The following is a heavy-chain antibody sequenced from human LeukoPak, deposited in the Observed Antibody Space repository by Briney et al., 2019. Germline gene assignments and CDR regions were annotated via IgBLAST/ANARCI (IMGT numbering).Heavy chain of an antibody. J-gene: IGHJ5*02. D-gene: IGHD6-13*01. CDR2: ISSSSSYI. Sequence: PGGSLRLSCAASGFTFSSYSMNWVRQAPGKGLEWVSSISSSSSYIYYADSVKGRFTISRDNAKNSLYLQMNSLRAEDTVVYYCARAGIAGSWYNWFDPWGQGTLVTVSS. V-gene: IGHV3-21*01. CDR1: GFTFSSYS. CDR3: ARAGIAGSWYNWFDP.